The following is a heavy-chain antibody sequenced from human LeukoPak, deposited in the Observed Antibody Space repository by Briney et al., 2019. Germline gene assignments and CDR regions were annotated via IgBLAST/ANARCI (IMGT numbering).Heavy chain of an antibody. CDR1: GGSISSYY. CDR3: ARQQEGSFDY. J-gene: IGHJ4*02. CDR2: IYYSGST. Sequence: SETLSITCTVSGGSISSYYWSWIRQPPGKGLEWIGYIYYSGSTNYNPSLKSRVTISVDTSKDQFSLQLNSVTPEDTAVYYCARQQEGSFDYWGQGTLVTVSS. V-gene: IGHV4-59*08.